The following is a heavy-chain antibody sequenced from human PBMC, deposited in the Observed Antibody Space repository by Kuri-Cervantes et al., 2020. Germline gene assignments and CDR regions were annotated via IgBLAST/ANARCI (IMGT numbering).Heavy chain of an antibody. CDR2: IKQDGREK. V-gene: IGHV3-7*01. D-gene: IGHD4-17*01. CDR3: VRGRRNTVTAYWYFDL. Sequence: GESLKISCAASGFTFSDYYMSWVRQAPGKGLEWVANIKQDGREKYYVDSVKGRFTISRDNAKNSLYLQMNSLRAEDTAVYYCVRGRRNTVTAYWYFDLWGRGTLVTVSS. J-gene: IGHJ2*01. CDR1: GFTFSDYY.